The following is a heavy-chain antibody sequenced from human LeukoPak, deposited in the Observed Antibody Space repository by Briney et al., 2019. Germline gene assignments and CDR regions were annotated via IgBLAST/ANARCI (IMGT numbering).Heavy chain of an antibody. D-gene: IGHD2-21*01. V-gene: IGHV1-18*01. CDR3: ARGSGRCYGDNCFYFFDL. CDR2: INTKNGDT. J-gene: IGHJ4*02. Sequence: GASVKAYCKASGYTLTYNNISWVRQAPGQGLEWMGWINTKNGDTNYAQKLQGRVTMTTDTSTNTAYMELRSLRSDDTAVYYCARGSGRCYGDNCFYFFDLWGQGFLVTVSS. CDR1: GYTLTYNN.